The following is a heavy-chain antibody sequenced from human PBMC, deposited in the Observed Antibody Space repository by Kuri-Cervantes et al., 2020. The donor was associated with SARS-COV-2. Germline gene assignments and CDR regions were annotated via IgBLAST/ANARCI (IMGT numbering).Heavy chain of an antibody. CDR1: GGSISSSGYY. V-gene: IGHV4-39*07. J-gene: IGHJ4*02. CDR2: IYYSGST. Sequence: SETLSLTCTVSGGSISSSGYYWGWIRQPPGKGLEWIGSIYYSGSTYYNPSLKSPVTISVDTSKNQFSLKLSSVTAADTAVYYCAREVRYCSGGSCYSYYFDYWGQGTLVTVSS. CDR3: AREVRYCSGGSCYSYYFDY. D-gene: IGHD2-15*01.